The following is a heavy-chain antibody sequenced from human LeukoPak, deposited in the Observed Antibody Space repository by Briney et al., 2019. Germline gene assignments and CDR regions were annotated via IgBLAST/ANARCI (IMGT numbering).Heavy chain of an antibody. CDR1: GYTFTGYY. J-gene: IGHJ3*02. CDR3: ARPRTVYPYYYDSSGYDAFDI. CDR2: INPNSGGT. Sequence: ASVKVSCKASGYTFTGYYMHWVRQAPGQGLEWMGWINPNSGGTNYAQKFQGRVTMTRDTSISTAYMELSRLRSDDTAVYYCARPRTVYPYYYDSSGYDAFDIWGQGTMVTVSS. V-gene: IGHV1-2*02. D-gene: IGHD3-22*01.